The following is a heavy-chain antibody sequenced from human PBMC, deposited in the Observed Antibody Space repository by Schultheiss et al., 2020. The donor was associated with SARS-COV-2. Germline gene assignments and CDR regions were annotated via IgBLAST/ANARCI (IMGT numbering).Heavy chain of an antibody. J-gene: IGHJ3*02. V-gene: IGHV3-30*18. CDR3: AKDKQQLGAFDI. Sequence: GGSLRLSCAASGFTFSSYGMHWVRQAPGKGLEWVAVISYDGSNKYYADSVKGRFTISRDNSKNTLYLQMNSLRAEDTAVYYCAKDKQQLGAFDIWGQGTTVTVSS. CDR1: GFTFSSYG. D-gene: IGHD6-13*01. CDR2: ISYDGSNK.